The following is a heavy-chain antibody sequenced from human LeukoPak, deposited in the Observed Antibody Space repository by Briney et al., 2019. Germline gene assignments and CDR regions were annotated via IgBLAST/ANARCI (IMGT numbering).Heavy chain of an antibody. V-gene: IGHV5-51*01. CDR2: IYPGDSDT. CDR3: ARAPPYYDFWSGYSAHDAFDI. Sequence: GESLKISCKGSGYSFTSYWIGWVRQMPGKGLEWMGIIYPGDSDTRYSPSFQGQVTISADKSISTAYLQWSSLKASDTAMYYCARAPPYYDFWSGYSAHDAFDIWGQGTMVTVSS. CDR1: GYSFTSYW. J-gene: IGHJ3*02. D-gene: IGHD3-3*01.